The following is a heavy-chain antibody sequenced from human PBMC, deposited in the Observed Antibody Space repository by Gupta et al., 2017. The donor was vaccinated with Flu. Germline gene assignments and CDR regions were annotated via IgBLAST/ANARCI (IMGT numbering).Heavy chain of an antibody. CDR1: GGSISSSDYY. Sequence: QLQLQESGPGLVNPSATLSLTCPVSGGSISSSDYYWGWIRQPPGKGLEWIGNIYYSGSTYYNPSLKSRVTISVDTSKNQFSLKLSSVTAADTSVYYCARLRGDYYGLYFDSWGQGTLVTVSS. D-gene: IGHD3-10*01. J-gene: IGHJ4*02. CDR2: IYYSGST. CDR3: ARLRGDYYGLYFDS. V-gene: IGHV4-39*01.